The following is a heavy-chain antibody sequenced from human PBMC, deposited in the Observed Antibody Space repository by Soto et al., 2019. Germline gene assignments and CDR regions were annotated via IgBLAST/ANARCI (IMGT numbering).Heavy chain of an antibody. CDR1: GRTRSHHA. J-gene: IGHJ4*02. CDR3: SSQDFWSGYYIEY. V-gene: IGHV3-23*01. CDR2: ISEYGDRT. Sequence: GESRRLSGIFCGRTRSHHAMSWVRQAPGKGLEWISVISEYGDRTCYEDSVKGRLTISRDNSKNTLSLHMNSLSVEDTAISYCSSQDFWSGYYIEYWGQGTLVTVSS. D-gene: IGHD3-3*01.